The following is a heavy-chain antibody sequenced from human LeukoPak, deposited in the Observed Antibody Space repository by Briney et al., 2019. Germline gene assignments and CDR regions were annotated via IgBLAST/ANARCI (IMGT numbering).Heavy chain of an antibody. CDR2: IYPGDSDT. CDR1: GYRFTSYW. D-gene: IGHD3-10*01. J-gene: IGHJ4*02. V-gene: IGHV5-51*01. Sequence: GESLKISCKASGYRFTSYWIGWVRQMPGKGLEWMGIIYPGDSDTRYRPSFQGHVTISADKSISTAYLQWSSLKASDTAMYYCARRRRFGGLYYFDYWGQGTLVTVSS. CDR3: ARRRRFGGLYYFDY.